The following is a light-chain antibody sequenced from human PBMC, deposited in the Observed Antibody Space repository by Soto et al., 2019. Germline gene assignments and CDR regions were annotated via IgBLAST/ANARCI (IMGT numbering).Light chain of an antibody. CDR1: QSVSSN. V-gene: IGKV3-15*01. Sequence: EIVMTQSPATLSVSPGERATLSCRASQSVSSNLAWYPQKPGQAHRLLIYGASTRATGIPARFSGSGSGTEFTLTISSRQSEDFAVYYCQQYNNWPPITFGQGTRLEIK. J-gene: IGKJ5*01. CDR2: GAS. CDR3: QQYNNWPPIT.